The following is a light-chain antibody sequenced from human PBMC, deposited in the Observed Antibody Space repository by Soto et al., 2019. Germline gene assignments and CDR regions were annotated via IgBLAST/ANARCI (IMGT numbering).Light chain of an antibody. Sequence: QTVVTQEPSFSVSPGRTVTLTCGLTSGSVSTSNYPIWYQQTPGQAPRTLIYSTNTRSSGVPDRFSGSILGNKAALTITGAQADDESDYYCVLYLGSGIWEFGGGTKLTVL. V-gene: IGLV8-61*01. CDR1: SGSVSTSNY. CDR3: VLYLGSGIWE. CDR2: STN. J-gene: IGLJ2*01.